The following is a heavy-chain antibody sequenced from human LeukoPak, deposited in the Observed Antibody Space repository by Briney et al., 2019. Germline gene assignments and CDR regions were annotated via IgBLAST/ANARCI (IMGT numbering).Heavy chain of an antibody. CDR1: GFTFSTYE. Sequence: GGSLRLSCAASGFTFSTYEMNWVRQAPGRGVEWVSYISSGGSTTYYADSVKGRLTISRDNAKNSLYLQMNNLRGDDTAVYYCARRYCSSTSCTLDYWGQGTQVTVSS. D-gene: IGHD2-2*01. V-gene: IGHV3-48*03. CDR3: ARRYCSSTSCTLDY. CDR2: ISSGGSTT. J-gene: IGHJ4*02.